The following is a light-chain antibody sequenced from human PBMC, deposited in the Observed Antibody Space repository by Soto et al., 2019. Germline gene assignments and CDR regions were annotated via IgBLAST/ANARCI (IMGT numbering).Light chain of an antibody. CDR1: SSNVEFNA. V-gene: IGLV1-47*01. Sequence: QSVLTQPPSASGTPGQRVTISCSGSSSNVEFNAVYWYQHLPGTAPKLLIYRNDQRPSGVPDRFSASKSGASASLAISDLRSEDEADYFCAACDDGLTVLFGGGTKLTVL. CDR3: AACDDGLTVL. J-gene: IGLJ3*02. CDR2: RND.